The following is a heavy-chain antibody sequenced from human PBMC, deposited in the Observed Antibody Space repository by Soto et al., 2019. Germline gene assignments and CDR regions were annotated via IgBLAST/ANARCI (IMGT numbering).Heavy chain of an antibody. CDR1: GYSFTSYW. J-gene: IGHJ5*02. Sequence: GESLKISCKGSGYSFTSYWISWVRQMPGKGLEWMGRIDPSDSYTNYSPSFQGHVTISADKSISTAYLQRSSLKASDTAMYYCARTPIFGVVIIGQKSGLFDPWGQGTLVTVSS. CDR2: IDPSDSYT. V-gene: IGHV5-10-1*01. CDR3: ARTPIFGVVIIGQKSGLFDP. D-gene: IGHD3-3*01.